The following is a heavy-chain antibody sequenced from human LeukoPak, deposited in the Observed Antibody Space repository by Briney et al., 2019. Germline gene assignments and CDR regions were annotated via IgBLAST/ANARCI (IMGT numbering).Heavy chain of an antibody. Sequence: PGGSLRLSCAASGFTFSSYAMSWVRQAPGKGLEWVSVISAGGSGTYYADSVKGRFTISRDNSKSTLYLQMNSLRAEDTAVYYCAKDGRDSSGWYRNYYGYWGQGTLVTVSS. V-gene: IGHV3-23*01. CDR3: AKDGRDSSGWYRNYYGY. CDR2: ISAGGSGT. CDR1: GFTFSSYA. D-gene: IGHD6-19*01. J-gene: IGHJ4*02.